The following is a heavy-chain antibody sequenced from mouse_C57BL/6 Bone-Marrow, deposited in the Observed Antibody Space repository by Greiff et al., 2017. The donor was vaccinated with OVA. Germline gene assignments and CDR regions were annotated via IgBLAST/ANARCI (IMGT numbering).Heavy chain of an antibody. D-gene: IGHD4-1*02. CDR3: GKSNSCHSHC. Sequence: QVQLQQPGAELVKPRASLKFPCKAPRYTFNSYWMHWVKQRPGQGLEWIGMIHPNSGSTNYNEKFKSKATLTVDKSSRTAYMQLSSMSYEYSGVYDRGKSNSCHSHCWGDLTTLTNSS. CDR2: IHPNSGST. V-gene: IGHV1-64*01. J-gene: IGHJ2*01. CDR1: RYTFNSYW.